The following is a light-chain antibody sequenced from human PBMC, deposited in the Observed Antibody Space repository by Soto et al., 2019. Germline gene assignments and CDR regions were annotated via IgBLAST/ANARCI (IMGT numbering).Light chain of an antibody. CDR3: QQRSNWPIT. J-gene: IGKJ5*01. V-gene: IGKV3D-20*02. CDR2: GVS. Sequence: EVVMTQSPATLSVSPGESATLSCRASQSISSSKLAWYQQNPGQAPRLLLFGVSNRATGIPARFSGSGSGTDFTLTISSLEPEDFAVYYCQQRSNWPITFGQGTRLEIK. CDR1: QSISSSK.